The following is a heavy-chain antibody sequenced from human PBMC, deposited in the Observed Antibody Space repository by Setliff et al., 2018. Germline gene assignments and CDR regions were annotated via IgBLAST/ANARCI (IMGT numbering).Heavy chain of an antibody. CDR3: ARETSYSSAWYALGWFDP. J-gene: IGHJ5*02. CDR2: VYWDGDQ. CDR1: GFSLNTTGEG. Sequence: GPTLVNPTQTLTLTCTFSGFSLNTTGEGVGWIRQPPGKALEWLALVYWDGDQRYSPSLNSRLSITKDSSKSQVFLTMTNMDPVDTATYYCARETSYSSAWYALGWFDPWGQGTLVTVSS. D-gene: IGHD6-19*01. V-gene: IGHV2-5*02.